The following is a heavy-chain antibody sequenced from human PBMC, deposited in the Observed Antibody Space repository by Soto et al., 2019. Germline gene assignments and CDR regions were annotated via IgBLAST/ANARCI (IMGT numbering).Heavy chain of an antibody. D-gene: IGHD2-2*01. CDR1: GGSISSYY. CDR2: IYTSGST. CDR3: AREGSTSSDYYYYNGMDV. Sequence: TSETLSLTCTVSGGSISSYYWSWIRQPAVKVLEWIGRIYTSGSTNYNPSLKSRVTMSVDTSKNQFSLKLSSVTAADTAVYYCAREGSTSSDYYYYNGMDVWGQGTTVTVSS. V-gene: IGHV4-4*07. J-gene: IGHJ6*02.